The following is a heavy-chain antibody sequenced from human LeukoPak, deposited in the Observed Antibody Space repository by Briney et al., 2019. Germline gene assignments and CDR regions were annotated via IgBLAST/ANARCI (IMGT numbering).Heavy chain of an antibody. Sequence: PSETLSLTCAVYGGSFSGYYWSWIRQPPGKGLEWIGEINHSGSTNYNPSLKSRVTISVDTSKNQFSLKLSSVTAADTAVYYCARHSSRAAPYYYYGMDAWGQGTTVTASS. J-gene: IGHJ6*02. CDR1: GGSFSGYY. D-gene: IGHD6-6*01. CDR2: INHSGST. V-gene: IGHV4-34*01. CDR3: ARHSSRAAPYYYYGMDA.